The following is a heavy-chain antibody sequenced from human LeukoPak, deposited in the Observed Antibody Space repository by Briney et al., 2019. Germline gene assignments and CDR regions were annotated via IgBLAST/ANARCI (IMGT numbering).Heavy chain of an antibody. J-gene: IGHJ4*02. CDR2: INGDGTTT. D-gene: IGHD1-26*01. CDR3: ARRWYTGTYYYFDL. CDR1: GFTLSTHW. Sequence: PGGSLRLSCAASGFTLSTHWMHWVRQTPGKGLVWVSRINGDGTTTIYADSVKGRFTISRVNAKSTLYLEMDSLRAEDTAIYYCARRWYTGTYYYFDLWGQGTLVTVSS. V-gene: IGHV3-74*01.